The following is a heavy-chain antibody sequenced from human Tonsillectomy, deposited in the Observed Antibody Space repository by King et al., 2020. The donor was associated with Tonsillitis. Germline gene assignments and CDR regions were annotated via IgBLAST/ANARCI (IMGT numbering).Heavy chain of an antibody. V-gene: IGHV5-51*01. D-gene: IGHD2-15*01. J-gene: IGHJ4*02. CDR2: IYPGDSDV. CDR3: ARAYCSSKNCPPGNY. CDR1: GYTFTNYA. Sequence: VQLVQSGAEVKEPGESLKISCKTSGYTFTNYAIGWVRQMPGKGLEWMGIIYPGDSDVRYSPSFQGQVIISADKSISTAYLQWRSLKTSDTAIYYCARAYCSSKNCPPGNYWGQGTLVTVPS.